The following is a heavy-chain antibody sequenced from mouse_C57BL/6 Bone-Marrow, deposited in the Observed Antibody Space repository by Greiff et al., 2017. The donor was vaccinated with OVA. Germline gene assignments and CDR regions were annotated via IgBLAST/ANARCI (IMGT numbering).Heavy chain of an antibody. CDR2: IRYDGSN. J-gene: IGHJ3*01. V-gene: IGHV3-6*01. Sequence: EVKLVESGPGLVKPAQSLSLTCTVPGYSIPSGYYWNWIRQFPGNKLEWMGYIRYDGSNNYNPSLKNRISITRDPSKNQFFLKLNSVTTEDTATYSCARHYYGSCSTSYWGQGTLVTVSA. CDR1: GYSIPSGYY. CDR3: ARHYYGSCSTSY. D-gene: IGHD1-1*01.